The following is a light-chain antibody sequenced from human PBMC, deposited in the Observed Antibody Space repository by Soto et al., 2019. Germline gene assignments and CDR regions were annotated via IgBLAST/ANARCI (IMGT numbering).Light chain of an antibody. Sequence: DIVMTQSPDSLAVSLGERATINCKSSQSILYSSNNKNSLAWYQQKPGQPPKLLIYWASTRESGVPDRFSGSGSRTDFTLTISSLQAEDVAVYYCHQYYSFHTFGQGTKLEIK. V-gene: IGKV4-1*01. CDR2: WAS. J-gene: IGKJ2*01. CDR3: HQYYSFHT. CDR1: QSILYSSNNKNS.